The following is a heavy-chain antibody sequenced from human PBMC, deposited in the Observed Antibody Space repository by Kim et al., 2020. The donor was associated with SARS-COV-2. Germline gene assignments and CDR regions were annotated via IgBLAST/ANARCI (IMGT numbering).Heavy chain of an antibody. CDR3: ATAFSITGTNAVFYYYYGMDV. J-gene: IGHJ6*02. D-gene: IGHD1-20*01. V-gene: IGHV1-24*01. Sequence: ASVKVSCKVSGYTLTELSMHWVRQAPGKGLEWMGGFDPEDGETIYAQKFQGRVTMTEDTSTDTAYMELSSLRSEDTAVYYCATAFSITGTNAVFYYYYGMDVWDQGTTVTVSS. CDR1: GYTLTELS. CDR2: FDPEDGET.